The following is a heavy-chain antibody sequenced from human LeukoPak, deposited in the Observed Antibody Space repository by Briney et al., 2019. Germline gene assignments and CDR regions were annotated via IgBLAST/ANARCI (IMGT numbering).Heavy chain of an antibody. V-gene: IGHV6-1*01. Sequence: SQTLSLTCAISGDSVSSNSAAWNWIRQSPSRGLEWLGRTYYRSKWFNGYAVSVKSRITFNPDTSKNQFSLQLSSVTPEDTAVYFCARGFGYGFDIWGQGTMVTVSS. J-gene: IGHJ3*02. D-gene: IGHD3-10*01. CDR2: TYYRSKWFN. CDR3: ARGFGYGFDI. CDR1: GDSVSSNSAA.